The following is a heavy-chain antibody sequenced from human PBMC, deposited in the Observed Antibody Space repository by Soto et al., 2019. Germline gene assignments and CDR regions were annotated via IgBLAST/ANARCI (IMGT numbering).Heavy chain of an antibody. Sequence: QSGPTLVNPTETLTLTCTFSGFSLSTNGVGVGWIRQPPGKALEWLALSYWDHTDRYRPSLKSRGTITRDTTKNQVVLTVTNMDPVDTATYFCAYALWVSSCSGARCYYFDNRGQGTLVTVSS. CDR3: AYALWVSSCSGARCYYFDN. J-gene: IGHJ4*02. V-gene: IGHV2-5*02. CDR2: SYWDHTD. D-gene: IGHD2-15*01. CDR1: GFSLSTNGVG.